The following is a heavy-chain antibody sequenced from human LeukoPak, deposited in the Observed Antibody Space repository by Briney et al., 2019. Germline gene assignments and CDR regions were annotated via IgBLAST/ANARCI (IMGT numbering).Heavy chain of an antibody. D-gene: IGHD6-13*01. CDR1: GFTFSSYA. Sequence: GGSLRLSCAASGFTFSSYAMHWVRQAPGKGLEYVSAISSNGGSTYYANSVKGRFTTSRDNSKNTLYLQMGSLRAEDMAVYYCARGQSIAAAGTDTALSYFDYWGQGTLVTVSS. J-gene: IGHJ4*02. CDR2: ISSNGGST. V-gene: IGHV3-64*01. CDR3: ARGQSIAAAGTDTALSYFDY.